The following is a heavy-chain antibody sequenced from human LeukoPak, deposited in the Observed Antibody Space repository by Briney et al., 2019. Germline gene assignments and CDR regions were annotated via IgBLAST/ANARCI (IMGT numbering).Heavy chain of an antibody. V-gene: IGHV1-18*01. CDR1: GYRFSSNG. CDR3: ALDNWNEFDP. CDR2: VSPYNSDT. Sequence: ASVKVSCKASGYRFSSNGTSWVRQAPGQGLEWVGWVSPYNSDTNYAPKFQGRVTMTKDTSTSTVYMELRSLRTDDTAVYYCALDNWNEFDPWGQGTLVTVSS. D-gene: IGHD1-20*01. J-gene: IGHJ5*02.